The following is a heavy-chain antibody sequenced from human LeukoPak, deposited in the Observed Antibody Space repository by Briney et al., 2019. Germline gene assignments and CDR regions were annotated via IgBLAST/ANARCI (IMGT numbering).Heavy chain of an antibody. D-gene: IGHD2-2*01. CDR1: GGSISGYY. CDR3: AGAKLLWDNAFDI. J-gene: IGHJ3*02. V-gene: IGHV4-59*01. CDR2: IYYSGST. Sequence: SETLSLTCTVSGGSISGYYWSWFRQPPGKGLEWIGSIYYSGSTYYNPSLKSRVTISVDTSKNQFSLKLSSVTAADTAVYYCAGAKLLWDNAFDIWGQGTMVTVSS.